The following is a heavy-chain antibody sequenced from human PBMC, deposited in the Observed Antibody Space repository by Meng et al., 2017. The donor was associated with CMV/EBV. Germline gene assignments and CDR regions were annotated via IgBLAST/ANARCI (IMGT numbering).Heavy chain of an antibody. V-gene: IGHV3-23*01. CDR3: AKDPTYYYDSRYFDY. CDR1: GFTFSSYA. Sequence: GSLKISCAASGFTFSSYAMSWVRQAPGKGLEWVSAISGSGGSTYYADSVKGRFTISRDNSKNTLYLQMNSLRAEDTAVYYFAKDPTYYYDSRYFDYWGQGTLVTVSS. CDR2: ISGSGGST. J-gene: IGHJ4*02. D-gene: IGHD3-22*01.